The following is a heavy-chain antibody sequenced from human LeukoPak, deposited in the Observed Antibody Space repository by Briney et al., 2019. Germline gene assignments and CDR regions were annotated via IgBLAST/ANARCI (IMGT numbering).Heavy chain of an antibody. J-gene: IGHJ4*02. CDR2: INPNSGGT. CDR3: ARDSTETFGVVTPYDY. V-gene: IGHV1-2*02. D-gene: IGHD3-3*01. Sequence: GASVKVSCKASGYTFTGYSMHWVRQAPGQGLEWMGWINPNSGGTNYAQKFQGRVTMTRDTSISTAYMELSRLRSDDTAVYYCARDSTETFGVVTPYDYWGQGTLVTVSS. CDR1: GYTFTGYS.